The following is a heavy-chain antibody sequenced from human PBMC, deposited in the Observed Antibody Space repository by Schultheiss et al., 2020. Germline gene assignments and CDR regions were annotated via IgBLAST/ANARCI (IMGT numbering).Heavy chain of an antibody. J-gene: IGHJ4*02. V-gene: IGHV3-23*01. CDR3: AKDRKLAATPYYFDY. D-gene: IGHD6-13*01. CDR2: ISGSGGST. Sequence: GGSLRLSCAASGFTFSSYAMRWVRQAPGKGLEWVSAISGSGGSTYYADSVKGRFTISRDNSKNTLYLQMNSLRAEDTAVYYCAKDRKLAATPYYFDYWGQGTLVTVSS. CDR1: GFTFSSYA.